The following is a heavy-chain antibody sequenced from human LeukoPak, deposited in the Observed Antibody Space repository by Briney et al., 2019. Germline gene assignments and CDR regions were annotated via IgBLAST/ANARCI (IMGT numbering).Heavy chain of an antibody. D-gene: IGHD7-27*01. CDR1: GDSISSGNYY. J-gene: IGHJ3*02. CDR2: IHTSGNI. Sequence: SQTLSLTCTVSGDSISSGNYYWTWIRQSAGKGLEWIGRIHTSGNISYNPSLKSQVTISIDTSKNQFSLNLNLVTAADTAVYCARDRAGDSFDIWGQGTLVTVSS. V-gene: IGHV4-61*02. CDR3: ARDRAGDSFDI.